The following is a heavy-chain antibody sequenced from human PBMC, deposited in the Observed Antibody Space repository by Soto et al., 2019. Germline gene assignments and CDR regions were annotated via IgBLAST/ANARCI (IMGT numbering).Heavy chain of an antibody. CDR2: IQSGGST. CDR3: SRDDFYCSGGSGYGVPLDV. CDR1: GFTVSSHY. V-gene: IGHV3-66*01. J-gene: IGHJ6*04. Sequence: EVQLVESGGDLGQPGGSLRLSCAASGFTVSSHYMNWVRQAPGKGLEWVSLIQSGGSTFYAYSVKGRFTISRDNSKNTLFLQMNGLRVVETALYYCSRDDFYCSGGSGYGVPLDVWGRGTTVTVSS. D-gene: IGHD2-15*01.